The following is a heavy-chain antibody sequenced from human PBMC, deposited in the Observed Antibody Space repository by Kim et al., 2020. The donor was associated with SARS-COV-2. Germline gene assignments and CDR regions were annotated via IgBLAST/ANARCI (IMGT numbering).Heavy chain of an antibody. D-gene: IGHD6-13*01. Sequence: GGSLRLSCAASGFTFDDYVIHWVRQAPGKGLEWVSGISWNSGSIGYADSVKGRLTISRDNAKNSLYLQMNSLRAEDTALYYCAKGGRQLATTDVDYWGQGTLVTVSS. CDR1: GFTFDDYV. CDR2: ISWNSGSI. CDR3: AKGGRQLATTDVDY. V-gene: IGHV3-9*01. J-gene: IGHJ4*02.